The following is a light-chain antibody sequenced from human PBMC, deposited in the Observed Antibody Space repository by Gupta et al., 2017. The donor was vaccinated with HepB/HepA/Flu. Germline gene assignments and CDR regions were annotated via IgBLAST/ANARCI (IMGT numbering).Light chain of an antibody. Sequence: YDVNQPPSVSVSPGQTASIPCSGDKLGDKYSFWYQQKPGQSPILVIYQNTKRPSGIPERFSGSNSGNTATMTISVTQAMDEADYYCQTWDSSTVVFGGGTKLTVL. CDR2: QNT. CDR3: QTWDSSTVV. CDR1: KLGDKY. V-gene: IGLV3-1*01. J-gene: IGLJ3*02.